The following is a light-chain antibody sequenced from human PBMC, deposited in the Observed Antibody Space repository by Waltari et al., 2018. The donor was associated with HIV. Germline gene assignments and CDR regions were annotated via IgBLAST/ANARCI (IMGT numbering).Light chain of an antibody. CDR2: GVH. CDR1: SYEFDLHNF. J-gene: IGLJ2*01. CDR3: TTYTAKDSLL. V-gene: IGLV2-14*01. Sequence: SALTQPASVSGSPGQSVTISCTGTSYEFDLHNFLSWYQQHPGKAPQLILFGVHSRPSGMSSRFSASKSGDTASLTISGLQSGDEADYYCTTYTAKDSLLIGSGTKLTVL.